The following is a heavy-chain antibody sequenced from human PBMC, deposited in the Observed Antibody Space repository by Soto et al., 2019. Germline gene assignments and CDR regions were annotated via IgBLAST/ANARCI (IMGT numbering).Heavy chain of an antibody. CDR1: GYTFTHHA. CDR3: ARNAPFTSAGDPYYFDY. J-gene: IGHJ4*02. CDR2: INPANGNT. D-gene: IGHD2-21*02. Sequence: GASVKVSCKASGYTFTHHAIHWVRQAPGQRPEWMGWINPANGNTKYSQRFQDRVTITKDTVASTAYMELSSLRSEDTTVYYCARNAPFTSAGDPYYFDYWGQGTLVTVSS. V-gene: IGHV1-3*01.